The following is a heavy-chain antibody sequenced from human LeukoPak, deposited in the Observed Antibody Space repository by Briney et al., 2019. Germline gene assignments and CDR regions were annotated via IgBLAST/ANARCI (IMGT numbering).Heavy chain of an antibody. D-gene: IGHD3-10*01. V-gene: IGHV1-69*06. CDR3: ARDSDYYGSGSDY. Sequence: SVKVSCKASGGTFSSYAISWVRQAPGQGLEWMGGIIPIFGTANYAQKFQGRVTITADKSTSTAYMEMSSLRSEDTAVYYCARDSDYYGSGSDYWGQGTLVTVSS. CDR1: GGTFSSYA. CDR2: IIPIFGTA. J-gene: IGHJ4*02.